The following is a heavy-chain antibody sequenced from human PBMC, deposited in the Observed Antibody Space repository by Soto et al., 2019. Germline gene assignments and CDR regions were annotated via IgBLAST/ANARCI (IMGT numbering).Heavy chain of an antibody. CDR1: GGSISSGDYY. D-gene: IGHD3-16*02. CDR2: IYYSGST. J-gene: IGHJ3*02. Sequence: SETLSLTCTVSGGSISSGDYYWSWIRQPPGKGLEWIGYIYYSGSTYYNPSLKSRVTISVDTSKNQFSLKLSSVTAADTAVYYCARARVNSYDYVWGSYHAAFDIWGQATMVTVSS. V-gene: IGHV4-30-4*01. CDR3: ARARVNSYDYVWGSYHAAFDI.